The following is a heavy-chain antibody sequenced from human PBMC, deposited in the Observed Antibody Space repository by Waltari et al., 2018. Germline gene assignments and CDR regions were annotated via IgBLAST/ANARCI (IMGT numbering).Heavy chain of an antibody. CDR3: ARVVFSGRYPHGFDF. CDR2: FNSYNGKT. J-gene: IGHJ3*01. V-gene: IGHV1-18*01. Sequence: QVYLVQSGAEMKKPGASVKVSCKASGYNFVKYGIRWVLQARGQGLEWVGWFNSYNGKTNYAQNLQYRVTMTMDRSTATAHMELRSLRSDDTAVYYCARVVFSGRYPHGFDFWGQGTMVTVS. D-gene: IGHD1-26*01. CDR1: GYNFVKYG.